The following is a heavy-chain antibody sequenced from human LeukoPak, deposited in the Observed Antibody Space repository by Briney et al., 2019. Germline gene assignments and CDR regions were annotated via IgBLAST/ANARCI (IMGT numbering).Heavy chain of an antibody. CDR2: INPNSSGT. CDR3: AREIAAADAFDY. D-gene: IGHD6-13*01. CDR1: GYTFTGYY. J-gene: IGHJ4*02. V-gene: IGHV1-2*02. Sequence: ASVKVSCKASGYTFTGYYMHWVRQAPGQGLEWMGWINPNSSGTNYAQKFQGRVTMTRDTSISTAYMELSRLRSDDTAVYYCAREIAAADAFDYWGQGTLVTVSS.